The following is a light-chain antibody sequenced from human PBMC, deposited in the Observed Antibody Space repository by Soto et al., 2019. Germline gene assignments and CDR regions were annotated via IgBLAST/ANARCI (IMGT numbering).Light chain of an antibody. CDR1: QSISSW. CDR3: QLSYCTPIT. CDR2: DAS. Sequence: DIPLTQSPSTLPASVSDRVTITCLASQSISSWLAWYQQKPGKAPKLLIYDASSLQSGVPSRFSGSGSGTDFTLTISSLQPEDFATYYCQLSYCTPITFGQGTRLEI. J-gene: IGKJ5*01. V-gene: IGKV1-39*01.